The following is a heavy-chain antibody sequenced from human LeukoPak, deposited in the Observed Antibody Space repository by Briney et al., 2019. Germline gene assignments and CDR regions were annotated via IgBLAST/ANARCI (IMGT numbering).Heavy chain of an antibody. CDR3: ATGRHDFLH. CDR1: GFNFGSYA. V-gene: IGHV3-7*01. J-gene: IGHJ4*02. Sequence: GGSLRLSCAASGFNFGSYAMTWVRQAPGKGLEWVANINLDGTEEHYVDSSLKGRFTISRDNAKNSLYLQMNSLRVEDTAVYYCATGRHDFLHWGQGTLVTVSS. CDR2: INLDGTEE. D-gene: IGHD3/OR15-3a*01.